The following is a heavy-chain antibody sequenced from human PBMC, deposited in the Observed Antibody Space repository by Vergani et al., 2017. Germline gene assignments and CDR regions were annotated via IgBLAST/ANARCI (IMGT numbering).Heavy chain of an antibody. CDR1: GFNFSSYG. J-gene: IGHJ6*02. V-gene: IGHV3-30*03. CDR2: ISQDVSNK. Sequence: QVQLVESGGGVVQPGRSLRLSCAASGFNFSSYGMHWFRPGPGKGLEWVAVISQDVSNKYYSDSVKGRFTISRDKSKNTLYLQMNRLRAEDTAVYYCATDRRGLQNYYLDYYYGMDGWGQGTTVTVSS. D-gene: IGHD2/OR15-2a*01. CDR3: ATDRRGLQNYYLDYYYGMDG.